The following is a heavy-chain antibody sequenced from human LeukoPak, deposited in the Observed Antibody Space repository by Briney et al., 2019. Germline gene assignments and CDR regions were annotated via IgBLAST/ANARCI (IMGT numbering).Heavy chain of an antibody. CDR2: INAANGYA. CDR1: GYTFTNYA. D-gene: IGHD5-24*01. V-gene: IGHV1-3*03. CDR3: AIRDGHTDH. Sequence: ASVKVSCKASGYTFTNYAMHWVRQAPGQRPEWLGWINAANGYAKYSQELPGRVIITRDTSVSTAYMELSSLRSEDMAIYYCAIRDGHTDHWGQGTLVTVSS. J-gene: IGHJ4*02.